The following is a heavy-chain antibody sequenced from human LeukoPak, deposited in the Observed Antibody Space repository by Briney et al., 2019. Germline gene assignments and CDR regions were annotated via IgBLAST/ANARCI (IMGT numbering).Heavy chain of an antibody. CDR2: IYPGDSDT. V-gene: IGHV5-51*01. CDR3: ARRFNYDGYDY. CDR1: GYSFTSYW. D-gene: IGHD1-1*01. J-gene: IGHJ4*02. Sequence: GESLKISWKGSGYSFTSYWIGWVRQMPGKGVEWMGIIYPGDSDTRYSPSFQGQVTISADTSISTAYLQWSSLTASDTAMYYCARRFNYDGYDYWGQGTLVTVSS.